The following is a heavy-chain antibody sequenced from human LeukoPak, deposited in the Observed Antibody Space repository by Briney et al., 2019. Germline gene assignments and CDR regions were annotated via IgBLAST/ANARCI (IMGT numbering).Heavy chain of an antibody. V-gene: IGHV3-23*01. D-gene: IGHD3-10*01. J-gene: IGHJ4*02. CDR3: AKGYGSGSYPRTYFDY. Sequence: GSLRLPCAASGFSFGSYAMSWVRQAPGKGLEWVSAISAGGSSTYYAESVKGRLTISRDNSKNTLHLQMDSLRADDTAVYYCAKGYGSGSYPRTYFDYWGQGTLVTVSS. CDR1: GFSFGSYA. CDR2: ISAGGSST.